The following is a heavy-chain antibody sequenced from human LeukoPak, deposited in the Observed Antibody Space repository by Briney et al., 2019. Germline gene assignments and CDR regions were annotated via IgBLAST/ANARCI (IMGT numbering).Heavy chain of an antibody. D-gene: IGHD3-3*01. CDR3: AKDFFSGYKTPYDF. J-gene: IGHJ4*02. CDR2: IGVRGDNT. V-gene: IGHV3-23*01. Sequence: PGGSLRLSCAASGFTFSTYTMSWVRQTPGKGLEWVSAIGVRGDNTYYADSVKGRFTISRDNSKKTLDLQMHGLRAEDTAVYYCAKDFFSGYKTPYDFWGQGTLVTASS. CDR1: GFTFSTYT.